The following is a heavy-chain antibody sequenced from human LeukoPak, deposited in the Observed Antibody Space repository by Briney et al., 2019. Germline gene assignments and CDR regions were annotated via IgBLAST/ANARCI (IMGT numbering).Heavy chain of an antibody. V-gene: IGHV3-64*01. CDR2: ISSNGGST. J-gene: IGHJ6*03. D-gene: IGHD6-13*01. CDR3: ARVTRYSSSWYKYMDV. CDR1: GFTFSSYA. Sequence: GGSLRLSCAASGFTFSSYAMHRVRQAPGKGLEYVSAISSNGGSTYYANSVKGRFTISRDNSKNTLYLQMGSLRAEDMAVYYCARVTRYSSSWYKYMDVWGKGTTVTVSS.